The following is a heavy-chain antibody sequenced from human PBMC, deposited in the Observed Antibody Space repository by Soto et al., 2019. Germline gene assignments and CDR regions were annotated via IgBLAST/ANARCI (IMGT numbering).Heavy chain of an antibody. CDR3: ARVGLKSYDAFDI. Sequence: SETLSLTCTVSGGSISSGGYYWSWIRQHPGKGLEWIGYIYYSGSTYYNPSLKSRVTISVDTSKNQFSLKLSSVTAADTAVYYCARVGLKSYDAFDIWGQGTMVTVSS. V-gene: IGHV4-31*03. CDR2: IYYSGST. CDR1: GGSISSGGYY. J-gene: IGHJ3*02.